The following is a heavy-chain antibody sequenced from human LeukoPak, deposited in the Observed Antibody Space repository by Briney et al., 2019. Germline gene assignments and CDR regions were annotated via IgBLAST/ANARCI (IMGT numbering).Heavy chain of an antibody. D-gene: IGHD3-16*02. CDR1: GGSISSGGYY. J-gene: IGHJ4*02. CDR3: ASNRMITFGGVIVS. V-gene: IGHV4-31*03. Sequence: SETLSLTCTVSGGSISSGGYYWSWIRQHPGKGLEWIGYIYYSGSTYYNPSLKSRVTISVDTSKNQFSLKLSSVTAADTAVYYCASNRMITFGGVIVSWGQGTLVTVSS. CDR2: IYYSGST.